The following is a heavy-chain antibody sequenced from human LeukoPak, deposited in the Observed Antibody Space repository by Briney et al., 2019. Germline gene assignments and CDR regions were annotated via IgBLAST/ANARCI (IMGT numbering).Heavy chain of an antibody. V-gene: IGHV1-46*01. D-gene: IGHD2-8*01. CDR3: ARGYYNNGVCYIFDY. Sequence: ASVKVSCTASGYTFTSYYMHWVRQAPGQGLEWMGIINPSGGSTSYAQKFQGRVTMTRDMSTSTVYMELSSLRSEDTAVYYCARGYYNNGVCYIFDYWGQGTLVTVSS. CDR2: INPSGGST. CDR1: GYTFTSYY. J-gene: IGHJ4*02.